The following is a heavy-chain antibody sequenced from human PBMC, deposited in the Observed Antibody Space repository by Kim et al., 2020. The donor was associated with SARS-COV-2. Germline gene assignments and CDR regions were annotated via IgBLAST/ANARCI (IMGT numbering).Heavy chain of an antibody. V-gene: IGHV3-48*03. Sequence: DSVKGRFTISRDNAKNSLYLQMNSLRAEDTAVYYCARDGYYYVDSYGMDVWGQGTTVTVSS. D-gene: IGHD3-22*01. J-gene: IGHJ6*02. CDR3: ARDGYYYVDSYGMDV.